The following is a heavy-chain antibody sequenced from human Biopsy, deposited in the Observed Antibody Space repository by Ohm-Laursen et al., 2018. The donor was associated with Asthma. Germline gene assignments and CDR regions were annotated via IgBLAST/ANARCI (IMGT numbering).Heavy chain of an antibody. D-gene: IGHD2-21*01. V-gene: IGHV1-69*13. Sequence: SVKVSCNASDYIFPRYYISWVRQAPGQGLEWMGGIIPIFGTANYAQNFQSRLTITADDSTSTVYMELSSLRSEDTAMYYCARSYCGGDCFSPFDYWGQGTLVTVSS. J-gene: IGHJ4*01. CDR3: ARSYCGGDCFSPFDY. CDR1: DYIFPRYY. CDR2: IIPIFGTA.